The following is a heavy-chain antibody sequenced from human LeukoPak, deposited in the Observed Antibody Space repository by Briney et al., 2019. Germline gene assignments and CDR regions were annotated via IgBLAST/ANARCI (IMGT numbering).Heavy chain of an antibody. CDR2: IYPGDSDT. Sequence: GESLKISCKGSGYSFTSYWIGWVRQMPGKGLEWMGIIYPGDSDTRYSPSFQGQVTISADKSISTAYLQWSSLKASDTAMYYCASLGVTVVTPNPAFEIWGQGTMVTVSS. CDR3: ASLGVTVVTPNPAFEI. V-gene: IGHV5-51*01. D-gene: IGHD4-23*01. CDR1: GYSFTSYW. J-gene: IGHJ3*02.